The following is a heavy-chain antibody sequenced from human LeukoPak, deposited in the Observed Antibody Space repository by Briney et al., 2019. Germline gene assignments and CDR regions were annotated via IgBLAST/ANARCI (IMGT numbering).Heavy chain of an antibody. CDR3: ASVGQGHDYFDD. J-gene: IGHJ4*02. CDR2: IYTSGST. Sequence: SETLSLTCTVSGGSISSYYWSWIRQPAGKGLEWIGRIYTSGSTNYNPSLKSRVTMSVDTSKNQFSLKLSSVTAADTAVYDCASVGQGHDYFDDWGQGTLVTVSS. CDR1: GGSISSYY. D-gene: IGHD1-26*01. V-gene: IGHV4-4*07.